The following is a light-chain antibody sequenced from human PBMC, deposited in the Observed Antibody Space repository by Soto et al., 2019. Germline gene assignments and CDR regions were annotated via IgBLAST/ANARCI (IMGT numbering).Light chain of an antibody. CDR1: QSVSGN. CDR2: GAS. V-gene: IGKV3-15*01. Sequence: EIVMTQSPATLSVSPGERATLSCRASQSVSGNLAWYQQKPGQAPRLLIYGASTRATGIPARFSSSVSGTEFTLTISILQSEDFVVYYCQQYNNWAPLTFGGGTKVESK. CDR3: QQYNNWAPLT. J-gene: IGKJ4*01.